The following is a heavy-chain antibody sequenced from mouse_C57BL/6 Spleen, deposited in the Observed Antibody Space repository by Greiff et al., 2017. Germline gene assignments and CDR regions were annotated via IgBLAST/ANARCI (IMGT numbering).Heavy chain of an antibody. CDR1: GYTFTSYW. D-gene: IGHD2-12*01. J-gene: IGHJ2*01. Sequence: QVQLQQPVPELVMPGASVKLSCKASGYTFTSYWMHWVKQRPGQGLEWIGEIDPSVSYTNYNQKFKGKSTLTVDKSSCPPYMQLSSLTSEDSAVYYCARARESYGGGYYFASWGEGTTLSVSS. V-gene: IGHV1-69*01. CDR2: IDPSVSYT. CDR3: ARARESYGGGYYFAS.